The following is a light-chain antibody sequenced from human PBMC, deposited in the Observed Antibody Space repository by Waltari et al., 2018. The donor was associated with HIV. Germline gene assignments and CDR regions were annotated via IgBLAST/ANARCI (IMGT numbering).Light chain of an antibody. CDR3: CSYGGTYNV. Sequence: QSALTQPRSVSGSPGPSVTISCTGTSSDVVGYNSFSWYHQHPGKAPKLLINEVSKWPSGVPDRFSGSKSGNTASLTISGLRADDEADYYCCSYGGTYNVFGTGTKVTIL. V-gene: IGLV2-11*01. J-gene: IGLJ1*01. CDR2: EVS. CDR1: SSDVVGYNS.